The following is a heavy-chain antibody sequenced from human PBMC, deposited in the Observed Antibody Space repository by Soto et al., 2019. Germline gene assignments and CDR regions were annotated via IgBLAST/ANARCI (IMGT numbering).Heavy chain of an antibody. D-gene: IGHD5-12*01. CDR2: INPNSGGT. J-gene: IGHJ4*02. CDR3: ARSLPDGYNYRYYFDY. CDR1: GYTFTGYY. Sequence: QVQLVQSGAEVKKPGASVKVSCKASGYTFTGYYMHWVRQAPGQGLEWMGWINPNSGGTNYAQKFQGRVTMTRDTSISTAYMELSRLRSDVTAVYYCARSLPDGYNYRYYFDYWGQGTLVPVSS. V-gene: IGHV1-2*02.